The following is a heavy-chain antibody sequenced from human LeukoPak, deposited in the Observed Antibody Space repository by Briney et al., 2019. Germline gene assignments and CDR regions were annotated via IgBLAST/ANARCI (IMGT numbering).Heavy chain of an antibody. CDR3: AKGSRDRDYYDSSVYYHDY. CDR1: GFTFSSYA. D-gene: IGHD3-22*01. CDR2: ISGSGGST. Sequence: GGSLRLSCAASGFTFSSYAMSWVRQAPGKGLEWVSAISGSGGSTYYADSVKGRFTISRDNSKKTLYLQMNSLRAEDTAVYFCAKGSRDRDYYDSSVYYHDYWGKGTLVTVSS. J-gene: IGHJ4*02. V-gene: IGHV3-23*01.